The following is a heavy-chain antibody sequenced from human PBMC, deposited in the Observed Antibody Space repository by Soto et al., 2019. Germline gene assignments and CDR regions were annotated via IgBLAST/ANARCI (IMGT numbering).Heavy chain of an antibody. CDR3: AREGYAYGLDF. V-gene: IGHV3-53*02. CDR1: GLSVSDKY. CDR2: TYTGGNS. J-gene: IGHJ4*02. Sequence: EVQLVQTGGGLIKPGGSLSLSCAASGLSVSDKYMSWVRQAPGKGLEWVSLTYTGGNSYFADFVKGRFIVSRDISKNTLFLHMNSLAAEDTAVYYCAREGYAYGLDFWGQGSLVKVST. D-gene: IGHD3-10*01.